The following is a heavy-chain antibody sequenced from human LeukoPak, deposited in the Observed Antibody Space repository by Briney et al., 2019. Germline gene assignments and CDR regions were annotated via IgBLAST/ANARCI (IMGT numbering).Heavy chain of an antibody. CDR1: GGSISSGGYS. CDR2: IYHSGST. Sequence: SQTLSLTCAVSGGSISSGGYSWSWIRQSPGKGLEWIGYIYHSGSTYYNPSLKSRVTISVDRSKNQFSLKLSSVTAADTAVYYCARVATRTFDPWGQGTLVTVSS. J-gene: IGHJ5*02. V-gene: IGHV4-30-2*06. CDR3: ARVATRTFDP. D-gene: IGHD1-26*01.